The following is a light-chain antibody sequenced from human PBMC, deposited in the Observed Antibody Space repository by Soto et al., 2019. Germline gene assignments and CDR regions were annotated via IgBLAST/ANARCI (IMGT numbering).Light chain of an antibody. J-gene: IGLJ2*01. V-gene: IGLV3-1*01. Sequence: SYELTQPPSVSVSPGQTTTMTCSGDKLGAKYVCWYQQKPGQSPVLVIYDDNKRPSGIPERFSGSNSGNTATLTLSGTQALDEADYFCQAWDNSVIFGGGTKLTVL. CDR1: KLGAKY. CDR3: QAWDNSVI. CDR2: DDN.